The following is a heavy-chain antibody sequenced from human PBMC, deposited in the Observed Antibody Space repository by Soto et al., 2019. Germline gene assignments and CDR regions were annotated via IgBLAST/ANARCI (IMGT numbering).Heavy chain of an antibody. D-gene: IGHD1-7*01. V-gene: IGHV4-4*02. CDR3: ASRDPGTSVDY. CDR1: GGSFTSNNW. CDR2: IYRTGST. Sequence: QVQLQESGPGLVKPSGTLSLTCAVSGGSFTSNNWWTWVRQPPGQGLEWIGEIYRTGSTNYNPSLKSRVTLPLDKSENQFSLKVTSLTAADTAVYYCASRDPGTSVDYWGQGTLVTVSA. J-gene: IGHJ4*02.